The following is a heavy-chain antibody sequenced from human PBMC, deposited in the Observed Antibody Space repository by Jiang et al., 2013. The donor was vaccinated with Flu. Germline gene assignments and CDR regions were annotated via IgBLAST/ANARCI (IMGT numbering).Heavy chain of an antibody. CDR3: ARAIVRPIGVIVDNWFDP. Sequence: LLKPSETLSLTCAVSRGSLSNYYWSWIRQSPGKGLEWIGEIRAGGRSKYNSSLKSRATILVDASQNQFSLKMRSVTAADTAVYFCARAIVRPIGVIVDNWFDPWGQGTLVTVSS. V-gene: IGHV4-34*01. J-gene: IGHJ5*02. CDR1: RGSLSNYY. CDR2: IRAGGRS. D-gene: IGHD2-2*01.